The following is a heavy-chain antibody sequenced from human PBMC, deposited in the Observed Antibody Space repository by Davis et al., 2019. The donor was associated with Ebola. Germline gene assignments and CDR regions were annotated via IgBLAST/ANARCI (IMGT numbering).Heavy chain of an antibody. CDR1: GFTFSSYA. Sequence: GGSLRLSCAASGFTFSSYAMTWARQVPGKGLEWVSAITSSGGSTYYGDSVKGRFTISRDNSKNTLYLQMNGLRVEDTAIYYCAKDTSNIWFDIWGQGTMVTVSS. V-gene: IGHV3-23*01. J-gene: IGHJ3*02. CDR3: AKDTSNIWFDI. D-gene: IGHD1-26*01. CDR2: ITSSGGST.